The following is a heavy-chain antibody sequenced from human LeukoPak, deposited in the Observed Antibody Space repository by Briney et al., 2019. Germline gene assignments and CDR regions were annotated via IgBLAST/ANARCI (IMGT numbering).Heavy chain of an antibody. V-gene: IGHV3-11*06. Sequence: GGSLRLSCAASGFTFSDYYMSWIRQAPGKGLEWVSYISSSSSYTNYADSVKGRFTISRDNAKNSLYLHMNSLRAEDTAVYYCARVRVGGTNYFDSWGQGTLVTVSS. J-gene: IGHJ4*02. D-gene: IGHD3-22*01. CDR2: ISSSSSYT. CDR1: GFTFSDYY. CDR3: ARVRVGGTNYFDS.